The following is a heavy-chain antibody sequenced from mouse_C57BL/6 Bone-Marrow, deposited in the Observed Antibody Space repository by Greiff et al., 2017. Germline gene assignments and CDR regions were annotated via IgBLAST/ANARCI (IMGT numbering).Heavy chain of an antibody. D-gene: IGHD1-1*01. J-gene: IGHJ3*01. CDR2: IYPRDGST. Sequence: QVHVKQSGPELVKPGASVKLSCKASGYTFTSYDINWVKQRPGQGLEWIGWIYPRDGSTKYNEKFKGKATLTVDTSSSTAYMELHSLTSEDSAVYFCARRGYYGSSPWFAYWGKGTLVTVSA. CDR1: GYTFTSYD. V-gene: IGHV1-85*01. CDR3: ARRGYYGSSPWFAY.